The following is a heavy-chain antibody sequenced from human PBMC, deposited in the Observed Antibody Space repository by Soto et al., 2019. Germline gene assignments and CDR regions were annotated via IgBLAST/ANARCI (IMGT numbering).Heavy chain of an antibody. D-gene: IGHD2-2*02. CDR3: AREGDIVVVPAAIPYYYYYGMDV. CDR2: INPHGGST. CDR1: GDTFTSYY. Sequence: ASVKVSCKAPGDTFTSYYFTWVRKAPRQGLEWMGGINPHGGSTAYAQRFPGRVTMTRDTPTSTVYMHVTSLRSEDTAVYYCAREGDIVVVPAAIPYYYYYGMDVWGQGTTVTLSS. V-gene: IGHV1-46*01. J-gene: IGHJ6*02.